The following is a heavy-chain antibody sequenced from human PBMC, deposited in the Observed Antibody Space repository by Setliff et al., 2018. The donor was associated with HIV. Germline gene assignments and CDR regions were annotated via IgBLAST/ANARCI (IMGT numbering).Heavy chain of an antibody. V-gene: IGHV4-38-2*02. CDR2: IYSGGTT. Sequence: SETLSLTCAVSGYSISSGYYWGWIRQPPGKGLEWIGNIYSGGTTYYNSSLRSRVTISVDTSKNQFSLKLSSVTAADTAIYYCARELGSFPYYMDVWGKGTTVTVSS. CDR3: ARELGSFPYYMDV. D-gene: IGHD3-10*01. J-gene: IGHJ6*03. CDR1: GYSISSGYY.